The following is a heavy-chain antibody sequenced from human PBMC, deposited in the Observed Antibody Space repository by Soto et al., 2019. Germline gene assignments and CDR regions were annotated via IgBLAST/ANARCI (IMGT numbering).Heavy chain of an antibody. CDR2: INHSGST. CDR3: ARGPRYCSSTSFRLRACGMDV. CDR1: GGSFSGYY. J-gene: IGHJ6*02. V-gene: IGHV4-34*01. Sequence: PSETLSLTCAVYGGSFSGYYWSWIRQPPGKGLEWIGEINHSGSTNYNPSLKSRVTISVDTSKNQFSLKLSSVTAADTAVYYCARGPRYCSSTSFRLRACGMDVWGQGTTVT. D-gene: IGHD2-2*01.